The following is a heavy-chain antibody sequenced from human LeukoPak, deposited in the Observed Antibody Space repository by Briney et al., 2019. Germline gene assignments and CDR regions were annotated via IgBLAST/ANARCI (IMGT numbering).Heavy chain of an antibody. Sequence: GGSLRLSCAASGFTFSSYAMSWVCQAPGKGLEWVSAISGSGGSTYYADSVKGRFTISRDNSKNTLYLQMNSLRAEDTAVYYCAKDLRFLDYFDYWGQGTLVTVSS. CDR1: GFTFSSYA. V-gene: IGHV3-23*01. CDR3: AKDLRFLDYFDY. D-gene: IGHD3-3*01. CDR2: ISGSGGST. J-gene: IGHJ4*02.